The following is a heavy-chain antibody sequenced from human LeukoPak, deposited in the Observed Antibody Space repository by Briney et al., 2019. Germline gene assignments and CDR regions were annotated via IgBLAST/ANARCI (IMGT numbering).Heavy chain of an antibody. CDR3: ARGGFVLMTTIDY. CDR1: GGSFSGYY. V-gene: IGHV4-34*01. CDR2: INHSGST. D-gene: IGHD2-21*02. J-gene: IGHJ4*02. Sequence: SETLSLTCAVYGGSFSGYYWSWIRQPPGRGLEWIGEINHSGSTNYNPSLKSRVTISVDTSKNQFSLKLSAVTAADTAVYYCARGGFVLMTTIDYWGQGTLVTASS.